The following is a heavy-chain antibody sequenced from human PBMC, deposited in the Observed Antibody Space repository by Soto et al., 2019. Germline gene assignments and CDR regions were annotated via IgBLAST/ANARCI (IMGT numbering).Heavy chain of an antibody. V-gene: IGHV1-69*01. CDR2: IIPVFGLV. D-gene: IGHD3-22*01. CDR3: AGGRIVVVGSRAYYGMDV. Sequence: QVHLLLQSGAEVKKPGSSVKVSCKASGGTPSNSAISWVRQAPGQGLEWMGGIIPVFGLVKYAQNFQGRVTITADESTHTAYMELSSLRPEDTAVYYCAGGRIVVVGSRAYYGMDVWGQGITVTVSS. CDR1: GGTPSNSA. J-gene: IGHJ6*02.